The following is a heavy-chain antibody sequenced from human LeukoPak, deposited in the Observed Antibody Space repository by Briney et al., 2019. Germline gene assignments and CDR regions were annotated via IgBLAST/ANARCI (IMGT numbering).Heavy chain of an antibody. CDR1: GFTFSSYS. J-gene: IGHJ6*03. CDR3: ARFDCSGGSCYYYYMDV. Sequence: GGSLRLSCAASGFTFSSYSMNWVRQAPGKGLEWVSSISSSSSYIYYADSVKGRFTISRDNAKNSLYLQMNSLRAEDTAVYYCARFDCSGGSCYYYYMDVWGKGTTVAVSS. CDR2: ISSSSSYI. D-gene: IGHD2-15*01. V-gene: IGHV3-21*01.